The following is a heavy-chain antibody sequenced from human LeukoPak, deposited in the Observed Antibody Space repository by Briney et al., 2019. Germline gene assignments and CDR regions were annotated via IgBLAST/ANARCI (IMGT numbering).Heavy chain of an antibody. CDR1: GGSISSGDYC. CDR3: AREDCSSTSCHGFMDV. J-gene: IGHJ6*03. Sequence: SETLSLTCTVSGGSISSGDYCWSWIRQPPGKGLEWIGYIYYSGSTYYNPSLKSRVTISVDTSKNQFSLKLSSVTAADTAVYYCAREDCSSTSCHGFMDVWGKGTTVTVSS. D-gene: IGHD2-2*01. CDR2: IYYSGST. V-gene: IGHV4-30-4*08.